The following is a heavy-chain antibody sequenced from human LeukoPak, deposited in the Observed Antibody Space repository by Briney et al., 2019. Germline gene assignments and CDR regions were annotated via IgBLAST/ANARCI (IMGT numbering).Heavy chain of an antibody. CDR1: GFTFSSYA. Sequence: GGSLRLSCAASGFTFSSYAMHWVRQAPGKGLEWVAVISYGGSNKYYADSVKGRFTISKDNSKNTLYLQMNSLRAEDTAVYYCARTEQWLGHYFDYWGQGTLVTVSS. D-gene: IGHD6-19*01. CDR2: ISYGGSNK. CDR3: ARTEQWLGHYFDY. J-gene: IGHJ4*02. V-gene: IGHV3-30-3*01.